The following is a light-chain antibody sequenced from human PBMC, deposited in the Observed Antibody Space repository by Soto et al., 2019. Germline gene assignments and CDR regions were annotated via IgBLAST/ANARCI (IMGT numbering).Light chain of an antibody. Sequence: QSALTQPASVSGSPGQSITISCTGTNSDLGGFNYVSWYQQHPDKAPKLLIFEVTDRPSGVSNRFSGSKSGNTASLTISGLQSEDEAEYYCCSYTSRSTLVFGGGTKLTVL. V-gene: IGLV2-14*01. CDR2: EVT. J-gene: IGLJ2*01. CDR1: NSDLGGFNY. CDR3: CSYTSRSTLV.